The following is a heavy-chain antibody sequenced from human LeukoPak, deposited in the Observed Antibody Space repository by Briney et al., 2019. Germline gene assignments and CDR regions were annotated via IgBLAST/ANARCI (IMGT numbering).Heavy chain of an antibody. CDR2: IYYSGST. CDR1: GGSISSSSYY. CDR3: ASPMAMVYAILDAFDI. J-gene: IGHJ3*02. D-gene: IGHD2-8*01. Sequence: SETLSLTCTVSGGSISSSSYYWGWIRQPPGKGLEWIGSIYYSGSTYYNPSLKSRATISVDTSKNQFSLKLSSVTAADTAVYYCASPMAMVYAILDAFDIWGQGTMVTVSS. V-gene: IGHV4-39*01.